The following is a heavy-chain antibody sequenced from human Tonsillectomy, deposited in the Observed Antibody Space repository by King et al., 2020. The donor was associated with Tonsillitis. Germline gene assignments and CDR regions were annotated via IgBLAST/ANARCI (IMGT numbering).Heavy chain of an antibody. Sequence: VQLVESGGGLVQPGGSLXLXCAXSGFTFXNYNMXXVXXAPGKGLEWVSYISSSSSTIYYADSVKGRFTISRDNPKNSLYLQMNSLRDEDTAVYFCVRDYYDSSGYYGGDSWGQGTLVTVSA. CDR2: ISSSSSTI. CDR1: GFTFXNYN. J-gene: IGHJ4*02. V-gene: IGHV3-48*02. D-gene: IGHD3-22*01. CDR3: VRDYYDSSGYYGGDS.